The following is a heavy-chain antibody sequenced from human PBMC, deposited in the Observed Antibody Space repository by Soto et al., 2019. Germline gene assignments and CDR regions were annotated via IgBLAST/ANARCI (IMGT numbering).Heavy chain of an antibody. V-gene: IGHV1-69*01. CDR3: ARGGRDYYDSSGYYDNWFAP. J-gene: IGHJ5*02. D-gene: IGHD3-22*01. Sequence: QVQLVQSGAEVKKPGSSVKVSCKASGGTFSSYAISWVRQAPGQGLEWMGGIIPIFGTANYAQKFQGRVTITADESTSTAYMELSSLRSEDTAVYYCARGGRDYYDSSGYYDNWFAPWGQGTLVTVSS. CDR2: IIPIFGTA. CDR1: GGTFSSYA.